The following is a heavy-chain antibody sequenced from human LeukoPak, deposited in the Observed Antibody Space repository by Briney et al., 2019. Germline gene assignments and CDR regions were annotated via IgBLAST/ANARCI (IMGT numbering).Heavy chain of an antibody. CDR3: ARRSSSGYYHDAFDI. Sequence: GESLKISCKGSGYSFTSYWIGWVRQMPGKGLGWMGIIYPGDSDTRYSPSFQGQVTISADKSISTAYLQWSSLKASDTAMYYCARRSSSGYYHDAFDIWGQGTMVTVSS. CDR1: GYSFTSYW. CDR2: IYPGDSDT. J-gene: IGHJ3*02. V-gene: IGHV5-51*01. D-gene: IGHD3-22*01.